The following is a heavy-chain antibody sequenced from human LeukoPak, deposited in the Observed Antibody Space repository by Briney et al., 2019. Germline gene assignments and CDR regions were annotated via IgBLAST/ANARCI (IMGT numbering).Heavy chain of an antibody. Sequence: TGGSLRLPCAASGFTFNYYAMTWVRQAPGKGLQWVSSITNLGVGSYYADSVKGRFTIYRDNSKNTLYLQMNSLRVEDTVVYYCARKSSISTSHPEDCWGQGTLVTVSS. CDR2: ITNLGVGS. V-gene: IGHV3-23*01. CDR1: GFTFNYYA. CDR3: ARKSSISTSHPEDC. J-gene: IGHJ4*02. D-gene: IGHD1-26*01.